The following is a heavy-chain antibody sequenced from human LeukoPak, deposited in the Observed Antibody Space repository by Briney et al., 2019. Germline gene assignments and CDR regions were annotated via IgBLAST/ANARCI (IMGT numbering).Heavy chain of an antibody. CDR3: AGIPVFGVVLHQEPV. V-gene: IGHV1-69*10. J-gene: IGHJ6*04. CDR2: LIPILGTA. Sequence: ASVKVSCKASGATFIDYALNWVRQAPGQGLEWMGVLIPILGTANSTQKFQDRVTITADMSTNTAYMELSSLRSEDTAVYFCAGIPVFGVVLHQEPVWGKGTTVTVSS. D-gene: IGHD3-3*01. CDR1: GATFIDYA.